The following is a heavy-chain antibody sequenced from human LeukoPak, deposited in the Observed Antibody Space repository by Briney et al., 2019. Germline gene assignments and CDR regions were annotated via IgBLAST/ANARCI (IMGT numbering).Heavy chain of an antibody. J-gene: IGHJ5*02. V-gene: IGHV3-33*01. Sequence: GRSLRLSCAASGFTFSSYGMHWARQAPGKGLEWVAVIWYDGSNKYYADSVKGRFTISRDNSKNTLYLQMNSLRAEDTAVYYCARGGAYNWFDPWGQGTLVTVSS. CDR3: ARGGAYNWFDP. CDR1: GFTFSSYG. D-gene: IGHD2-21*01. CDR2: IWYDGSNK.